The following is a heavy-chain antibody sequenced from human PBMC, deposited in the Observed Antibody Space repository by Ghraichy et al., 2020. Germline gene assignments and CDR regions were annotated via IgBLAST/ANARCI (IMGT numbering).Heavy chain of an antibody. J-gene: IGHJ6*02. Sequence: SETLSLTCTVSGGSISTYYWSWIRQPAGKGLEWIGYIYYSGSTNYNPSLKSRVTISVDTSKNQFSLKLSSVTAADTAVYYCARFTVTYGMDVWGQGTTVTVSS. D-gene: IGHD4-11*01. CDR2: IYYSGST. CDR3: ARFTVTYGMDV. CDR1: GGSISTYY. V-gene: IGHV4-59*01.